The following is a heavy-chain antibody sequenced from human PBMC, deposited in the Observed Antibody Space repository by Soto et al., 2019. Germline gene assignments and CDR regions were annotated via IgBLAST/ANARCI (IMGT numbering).Heavy chain of an antibody. CDR3: AREVYCSSSSCQVRYGMDV. J-gene: IGHJ6*02. D-gene: IGHD2-2*01. CDR2: INSGGST. Sequence: PGGSLRLSCAPSGFTVSSHYMSWVRQAPGKGLEWVSVINSGGSTYYADSVKGRFTISRDNSRNTLYLQMNSLRAEDTAVYYCAREVYCSSSSCQVRYGMDVWGQGTTVTVSS. V-gene: IGHV3-53*01. CDR1: GFTVSSHY.